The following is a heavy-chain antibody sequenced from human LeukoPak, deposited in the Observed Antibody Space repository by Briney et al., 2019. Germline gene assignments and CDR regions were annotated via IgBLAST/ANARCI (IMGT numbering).Heavy chain of an antibody. J-gene: IGHJ4*02. D-gene: IGHD1-20*01. CDR2: TNADGSYT. CDR1: GFTFSSHW. Sequence: GGSLRVSCAASGFTFSSHWMSWGREAPGKGVGWGACTNADGSYTQYVDSVKGRFSNSRDNAKNSLFLQMSSLRAEDMAMYYCVRDSSWNNNNWYAGGFDCWGQGALAAVS. CDR3: VRDSSWNNNNWYAGGFDC. V-gene: IGHV3-7*01.